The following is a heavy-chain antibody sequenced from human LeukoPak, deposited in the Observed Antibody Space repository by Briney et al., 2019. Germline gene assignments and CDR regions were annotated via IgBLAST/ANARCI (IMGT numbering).Heavy chain of an antibody. CDR2: IYHSGST. CDR3: ARSWGQTYYDSSDPILGDAFDI. Sequence: PSETLSLTCTVSGGSISSGGYYWSWIRQPPGKGLEWIGYIYHSGSTYYNPSLKSRVTISVDRSKNQFSLKLSSVTAADTAVYYCARSWGQTYYDSSDPILGDAFDIWGQGTMVTVSS. CDR1: GGSISSGGYY. V-gene: IGHV4-30-2*01. J-gene: IGHJ3*02. D-gene: IGHD3-22*01.